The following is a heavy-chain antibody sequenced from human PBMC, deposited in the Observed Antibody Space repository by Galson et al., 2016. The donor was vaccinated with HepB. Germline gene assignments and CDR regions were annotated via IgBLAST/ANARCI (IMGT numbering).Heavy chain of an antibody. CDR1: GFTFSSYA. D-gene: IGHD1/OR15-1a*01. CDR2: ISGGCGST. V-gene: IGHV3-23*01. CDR3: VKGTGTMSHIMDV. J-gene: IGHJ6*02. Sequence: SLRLSCAASGFTFSSYAMNWVRQAPGTGLEWVSGISGGCGSTFYPDSVKGRFTISRDNSANTLSLHMNNLRAEDTAVYYCVKGTGTMSHIMDVWGQGTTVAVSS.